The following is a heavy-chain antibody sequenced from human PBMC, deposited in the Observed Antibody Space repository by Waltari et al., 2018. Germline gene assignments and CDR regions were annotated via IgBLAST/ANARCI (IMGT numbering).Heavy chain of an antibody. CDR1: GFTFSSYS. CDR2: ISSSSSYI. CDR3: ARGAASSGSFDY. Sequence: EVQLVESGGGLVKPGGSLRLSCAASGFTFSSYSMNWVRQAPGKGLEWVSSISSSSSYIYYADSVKGRFTISRDNAKNSLYLQMNSLRAEDTAVYYCARGAASSGSFDYWGQGTLVTVSS. J-gene: IGHJ4*02. D-gene: IGHD6-19*01. V-gene: IGHV3-21*01.